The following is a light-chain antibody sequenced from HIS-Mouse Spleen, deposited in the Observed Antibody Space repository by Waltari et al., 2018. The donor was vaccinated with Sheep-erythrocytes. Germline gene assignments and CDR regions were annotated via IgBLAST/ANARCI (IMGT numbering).Light chain of an antibody. J-gene: IGLJ3*02. CDR3: CSYAGSSTPWV. Sequence: QSALTQPASVSGSPGQSITISCTGTSSDVGSYNLVSWYQQHPGKAPKLIIYEGSKRPSGVVTRFSGSKSGNPASLTISGLQAEDEADYYCCSYAGSSTPWVFGGGTKLTVL. V-gene: IGLV2-23*01. CDR1: SSDVGSYNL. CDR2: EGS.